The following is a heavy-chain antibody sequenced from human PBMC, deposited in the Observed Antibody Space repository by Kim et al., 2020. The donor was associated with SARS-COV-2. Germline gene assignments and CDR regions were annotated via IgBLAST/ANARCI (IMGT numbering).Heavy chain of an antibody. Sequence: GGSLRLSCAASGFTFSSYAMSWVRQAPGKGLEWVSASSGSGGSTYYADSVKGRFTISRDNSKNTLYLQMNSLRAEDTAVYYCAREREITMVRGVINGFDYWGQGTLVTVSS. CDR3: AREREITMVRGVINGFDY. CDR1: GFTFSSYA. D-gene: IGHD3-10*01. CDR2: SSGSGGST. V-gene: IGHV3-23*01. J-gene: IGHJ4*02.